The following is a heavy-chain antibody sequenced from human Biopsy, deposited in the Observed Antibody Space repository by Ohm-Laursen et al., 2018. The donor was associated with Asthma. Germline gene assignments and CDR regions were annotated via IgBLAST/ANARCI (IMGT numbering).Heavy chain of an antibody. CDR1: GYSLTDLS. CDR3: ASDFPKDYVRYNFQF. V-gene: IGHV1-24*01. Sequence: ASVKVSCNVSGYSLTDLSMHWVRQAPGQELEWMGGHDHEEGGTVNAWRFQGRVTMTEDTSTDTAYMELSSLSSDDTAVYYCASDFPKDYVRYNFQFWGQGTLVTVSS. D-gene: IGHD4-17*01. J-gene: IGHJ4*02. CDR2: HDHEEGGT.